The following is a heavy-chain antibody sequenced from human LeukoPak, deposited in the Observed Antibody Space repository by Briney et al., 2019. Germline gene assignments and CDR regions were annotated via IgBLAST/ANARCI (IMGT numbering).Heavy chain of an antibody. V-gene: IGHV3-23*01. CDR1: GFTFSSYA. Sequence: SGGSLRLSCAASGFTFSSYAMSWVRQAPGKGLEWVSAISGSGGSTYYADSVKGRFTISRDNSKNTLYLQMNSLRAEDTAVYYCAKDTDFWSGYRGYYFDYWGQGTLVTVSS. J-gene: IGHJ4*02. CDR3: AKDTDFWSGYRGYYFDY. D-gene: IGHD3-3*01. CDR2: ISGSGGST.